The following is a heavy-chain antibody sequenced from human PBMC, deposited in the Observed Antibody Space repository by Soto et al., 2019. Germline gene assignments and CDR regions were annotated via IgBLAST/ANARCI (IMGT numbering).Heavy chain of an antibody. Sequence: QVQLVQSGAEVRKPGASVKVSCKASGHTLASYDINWVRQATGQGLEWMRWMTPDSGDTGYAQKFQGRVTMTWDTSITTAYMELSSLRSDDTAVYYCARDPFYGWFDSWGQGTLVTVSS. J-gene: IGHJ5*01. D-gene: IGHD3-16*01. V-gene: IGHV1-8*01. CDR3: ARDPFYGWFDS. CDR2: MTPDSGDT. CDR1: GHTLASYD.